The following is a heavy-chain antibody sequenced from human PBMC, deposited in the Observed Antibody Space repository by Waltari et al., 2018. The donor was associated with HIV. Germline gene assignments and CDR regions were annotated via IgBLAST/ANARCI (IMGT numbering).Heavy chain of an antibody. V-gene: IGHV3-74*01. CDR2: INSDGRVT. D-gene: IGHD5-18*01. Sequence: EVQLVESGGGLVQPVGSLRLSCEASGFIFSSNWMHWVRQAPGKGLVWVSRINSDGRVTNYADSVKGRFTLSRDNAKNTLFLQMNSLRAEDTAVYYCARSYSYGQGPFDYWGQGTLVTVSS. CDR1: GFIFSSNW. CDR3: ARSYSYGQGPFDY. J-gene: IGHJ4*02.